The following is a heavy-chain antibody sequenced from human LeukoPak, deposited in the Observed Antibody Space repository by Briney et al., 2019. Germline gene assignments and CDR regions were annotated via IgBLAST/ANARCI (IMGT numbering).Heavy chain of an antibody. CDR3: ARGLLSWGPYAFDL. Sequence: PSETLSLTCTASGDSFSNYYWSWMRQPAGKGLEWIGRIYISGTTNYNPSLKSRVTMSVDTSKNQFSLKLTSVTAADTAVYYCARGLLSWGPYAFDLWGQGTMVTVSS. J-gene: IGHJ3*01. CDR2: IYISGTT. CDR1: GDSFSNYY. V-gene: IGHV4-4*07. D-gene: IGHD2-2*01.